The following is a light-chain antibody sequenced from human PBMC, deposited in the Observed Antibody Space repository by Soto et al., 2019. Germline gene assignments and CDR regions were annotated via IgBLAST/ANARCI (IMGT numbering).Light chain of an antibody. V-gene: IGKV2-24*01. J-gene: IGKJ1*01. CDR1: QSLVYSDGNTY. CDR3: MQFAHFPRT. Sequence: DVVLTQTPLSSPVTLGQPASISCRSSQSLVYSDGNTYLSWLQQRPGQPPRLLIYQIYNRFSGVTDRFSGSGAGTDFTLKISRVEAEDVGVYYCMQFAHFPRTFGQGTKLE. CDR2: QIY.